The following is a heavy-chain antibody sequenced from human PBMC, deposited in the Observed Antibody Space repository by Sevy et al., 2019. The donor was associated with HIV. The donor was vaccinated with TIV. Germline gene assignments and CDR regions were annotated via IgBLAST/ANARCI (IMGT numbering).Heavy chain of an antibody. Sequence: GGSLRLSCAASGFTVSSNYMNRVRQAPWRGLEWVSVIYTGGSTYYSDSVKGRFAISRDKSKNTQYLQMNSLRAEDRAGYDGARGRGGGLDFWGQGALVTVSS. D-gene: IGHD3-16*01. V-gene: IGHV3-53*01. J-gene: IGHJ4*02. CDR1: GFTVSSNY. CDR3: ARGRGGGLDF. CDR2: IYTGGST.